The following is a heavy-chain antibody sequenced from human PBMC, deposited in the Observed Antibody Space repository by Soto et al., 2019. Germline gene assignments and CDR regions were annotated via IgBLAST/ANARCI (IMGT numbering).Heavy chain of an antibody. CDR3: ASQGLPYFDWSPTPLYYMDV. J-gene: IGHJ6*03. Sequence: QVQLQQWGAGLLEPSETLSLTCAVYGGSFSGYYWSWIRQPPGKGLEWIGEISHSGNTNYNPSLKSRVTISVDKSKSQFSLKLSSVTAADTAVYYCASQGLPYFDWSPTPLYYMDVWGKGTTVTVSS. D-gene: IGHD3-9*01. V-gene: IGHV4-34*01. CDR2: ISHSGNT. CDR1: GGSFSGYY.